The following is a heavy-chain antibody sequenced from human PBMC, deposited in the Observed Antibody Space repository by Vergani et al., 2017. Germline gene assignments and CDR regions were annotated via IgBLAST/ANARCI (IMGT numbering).Heavy chain of an antibody. CDR2: IKQDGSEK. V-gene: IGHV3-7*01. CDR1: GFTFSSHW. CDR3: ARVRCSGGSCYTRGWYFDL. Sequence: EVQLVESGGGLVQPGGSLRLSCAASGFTFSSHWMSWVRQAPGKGLEWVANIKQDGSEKYYVDSVKVRFTISRDNAKNSLYLQMNSLRAEDTAVYYCARVRCSGGSCYTRGWYFDLWGRGTLVTVSS. D-gene: IGHD2-15*01. J-gene: IGHJ2*01.